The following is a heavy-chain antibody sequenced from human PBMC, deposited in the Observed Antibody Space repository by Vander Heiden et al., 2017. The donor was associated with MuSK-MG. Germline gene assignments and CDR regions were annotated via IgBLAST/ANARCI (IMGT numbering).Heavy chain of an antibody. Sequence: EVQLVESGGGLVQTGGSLRLSCAASGLTFSSDWMGWVRQAPGKGMEWVAKIKKEGREKDYVDSVKGRFTISKENAKKSLYMKMKSLRAEDTAVDYCARGMLFDYWGQGTMVTVYS. CDR3: ARGMLFDY. J-gene: IGHJ4*02. CDR2: IKKEGREK. CDR1: GLTFSSDW. V-gene: IGHV3-7*01. D-gene: IGHD2-8*01.